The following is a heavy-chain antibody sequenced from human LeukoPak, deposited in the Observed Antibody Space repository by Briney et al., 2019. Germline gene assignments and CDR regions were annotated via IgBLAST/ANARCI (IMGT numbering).Heavy chain of an antibody. CDR2: INHSGST. J-gene: IGHJ6*02. CDR3: ARVRSIAARPMNYYYYYGMDV. V-gene: IGHV4-34*01. Sequence: ASETLSLTCAVYGGSLSGYYWSWIRQPPGKGLEWIGKINHSGSTNYNPSLKSRVTISVDTSKNQFSLKLSSVTAADTAAYYCARVRSIAARPMNYYYYYGMDVWGQGTTVTVSS. CDR1: GGSLSGYY. D-gene: IGHD6-6*01.